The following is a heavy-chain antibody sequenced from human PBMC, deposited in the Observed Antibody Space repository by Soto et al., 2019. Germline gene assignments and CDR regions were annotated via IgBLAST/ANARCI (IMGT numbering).Heavy chain of an antibody. CDR3: ARQELYSSGWPTYY. Sequence: QLQLQESGPGLVKPSETLSLTCTVSGGSISSSSYYWGWIRQPPGKGLEWIGSIYYSGSTYYNPSLKSRVTISVDTSKNQFSLKLSSVTAADTAVYYCARQELYSSGWPTYYWGQGTLVTVSS. J-gene: IGHJ4*02. CDR2: IYYSGST. CDR1: GGSISSSSYY. V-gene: IGHV4-39*01. D-gene: IGHD6-19*01.